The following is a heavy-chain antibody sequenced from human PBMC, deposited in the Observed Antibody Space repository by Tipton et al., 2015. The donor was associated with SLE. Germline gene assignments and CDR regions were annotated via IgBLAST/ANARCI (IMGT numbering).Heavy chain of an antibody. CDR1: GFTVSSNY. J-gene: IGHJ4*02. CDR2: IYSGGST. V-gene: IGHV3-66*02. D-gene: IGHD6-6*01. CDR3: ARDGRAARPGDYFDY. Sequence: SLRLSCAASGFTVSSNYMSWVRQAPGKGLEWVSSIYSGGSTYYADSVKGRFTISRDNSKNKLYLQMNSLRAEDTAVYYCARDGRAARPGDYFDYWGQGTLVTDST.